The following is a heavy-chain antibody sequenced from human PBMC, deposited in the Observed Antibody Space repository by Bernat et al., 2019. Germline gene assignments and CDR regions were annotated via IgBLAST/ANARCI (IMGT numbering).Heavy chain of an antibody. Sequence: EVQLVESGGGLVPPGGSLRLSCAASGFTFSNSDMHWVRQGAGKGLEWVSAIGTADDTYYAGSVKGRFTISRENARNSLFLQMNSLRAEDTAIYCCAREVQDAVTTGWYFDLWGRGTLVTVSS. V-gene: IGHV3-13*01. CDR3: AREVQDAVTTGWYFDL. D-gene: IGHD4-17*01. CDR1: GFTFSNSD. J-gene: IGHJ2*01. CDR2: IGTADDT.